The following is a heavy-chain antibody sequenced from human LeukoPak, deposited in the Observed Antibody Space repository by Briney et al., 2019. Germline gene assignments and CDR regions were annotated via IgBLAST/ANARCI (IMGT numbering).Heavy chain of an antibody. D-gene: IGHD2-21*01. J-gene: IGHJ4*02. CDR1: GGSVSTGSFY. V-gene: IGHV4-61*01. CDR3: VRGTYTGYIVVPDF. CDR2: IYDSGST. Sequence: SETLSLTCTVSGGSVSTGSFYWSWIRQPPGKGLEWIGHIYDSGSTNYNPSLKSRVTILEDTSKNQFSLKLTSVIAADTAVYYCVRGTYTGYIVVPDFWGQGTLVTVSS.